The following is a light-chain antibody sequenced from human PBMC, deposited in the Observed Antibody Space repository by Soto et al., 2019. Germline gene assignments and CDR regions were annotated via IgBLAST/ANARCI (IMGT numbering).Light chain of an antibody. CDR1: QSVLYSSNNKSY. CDR3: HQCFNIPRT. Sequence: DIVMTQSPDSLAVSLGERATINCKSSQSVLYSSNNKSYLAWYQQKPGQPAKLPIYWASTRESGVPDRFSGSESGTDSKHTHSSPQAEDVADYYCHQCFNIPRTFGPGPKVDIK. CDR2: WAS. V-gene: IGKV4-1*01. J-gene: IGKJ1*01.